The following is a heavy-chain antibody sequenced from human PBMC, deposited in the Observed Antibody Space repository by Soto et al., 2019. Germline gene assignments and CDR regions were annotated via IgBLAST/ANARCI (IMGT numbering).Heavy chain of an antibody. V-gene: IGHV4-39*01. Sequence: PSETLSLTCTVSGGSISSSSYYWGWIRQPPGKGLEWIGSIYYSGSTYYNPSLKSRVTISVDTSKNQFSLKLSSVTAADTAVYYCAAHTIFGVDTNWFDPWGQGTLVTVSS. CDR2: IYYSGST. D-gene: IGHD3-3*01. J-gene: IGHJ5*02. CDR1: GGSISSSSYY. CDR3: AAHTIFGVDTNWFDP.